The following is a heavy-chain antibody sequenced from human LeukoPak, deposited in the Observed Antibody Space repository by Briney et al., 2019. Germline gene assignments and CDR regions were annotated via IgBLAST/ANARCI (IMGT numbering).Heavy chain of an antibody. CDR2: XXXXXXXX. D-gene: IGHD5-24*01. V-gene: IGHV3-64D*06. CDR3: VKGQMDY. J-gene: IGHJ4*02. CDR1: GFTFTSYA. Sequence: GGSXRLSCSASGFTFTSYAMXXVRQAPGKGLXXXXXXXXXXXXXXXXXXXXXXXXXXXDNSKNTLYLQMSTLRAEDTAVYYCVKGQMDYWGQGTLVTVSS.